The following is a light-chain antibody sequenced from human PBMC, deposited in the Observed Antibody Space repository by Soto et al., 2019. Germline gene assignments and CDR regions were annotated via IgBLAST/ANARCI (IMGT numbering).Light chain of an antibody. CDR1: QSVGTT. CDR3: QQYNKWPIT. CDR2: GAT. J-gene: IGKJ5*01. Sequence: ILLTQSPDTLSVSPGERDTLSCRATQSVGTTLAWYQQKPGQAPRLLIFGATTRAAGLPARFSGSGSGTEFTLTISSLQSEDFAVYYCQQYNKWPITFGQGTRLEIK. V-gene: IGKV3-15*01.